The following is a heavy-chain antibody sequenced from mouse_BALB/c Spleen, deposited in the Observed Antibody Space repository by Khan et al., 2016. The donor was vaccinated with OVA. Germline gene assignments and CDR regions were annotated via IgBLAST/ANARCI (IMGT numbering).Heavy chain of an antibody. V-gene: IGHV5-6*01. CDR2: ISSGGYYT. CDR3: ASHLTGSFAY. Sequence: EVELVESGGDLVKPRGSLKLSCAASGFTFSSYSMSWVRQTPDKRLEWVATISSGGYYTYYPDSVKGRFTISRDNAKNTLYLQMSSLKSEDTAMYYCASHLTGSFAYWGQGTLVTVSA. CDR1: GFTFSSYS. J-gene: IGHJ3*01. D-gene: IGHD4-1*01.